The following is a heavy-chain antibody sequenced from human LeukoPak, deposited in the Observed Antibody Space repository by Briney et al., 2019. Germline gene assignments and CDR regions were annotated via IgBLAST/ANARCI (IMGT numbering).Heavy chain of an antibody. Sequence: PGGSLRLSCAASGFTFSIYGMHWVRQAPGKGLEWVAAIIYDGSNKYYADSVKGRFTISRDNSKNTLDLQMSSLGAEDTAVYYCAKDPSYTAAGIDYWGQGTLVTVSS. J-gene: IGHJ4*02. CDR1: GFTFSIYG. D-gene: IGHD6-13*01. CDR2: IIYDGSNK. V-gene: IGHV3-30*18. CDR3: AKDPSYTAAGIDY.